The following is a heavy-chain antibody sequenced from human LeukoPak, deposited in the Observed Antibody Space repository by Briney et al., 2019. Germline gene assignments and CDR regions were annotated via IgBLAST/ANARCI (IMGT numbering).Heavy chain of an antibody. V-gene: IGHV4-34*01. CDR3: ARANYYDSSGGFDY. J-gene: IGHJ4*02. D-gene: IGHD3-22*01. CDR2: INHSGST. Sequence: SETLSLTCAVYGGSFSGYYWSWIRQPPGKGLEWIGEINHSGSTNYNPSLKSRVTISVDTSKNQFSLKLSSVTAADTAVYYCARANYYDSSGGFDYWGQGTLVTVSS. CDR1: GGSFSGYY.